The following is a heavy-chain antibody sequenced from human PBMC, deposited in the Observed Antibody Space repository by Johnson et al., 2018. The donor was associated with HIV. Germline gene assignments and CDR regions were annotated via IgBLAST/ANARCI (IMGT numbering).Heavy chain of an antibody. CDR2: MYSGGRT. V-gene: IGHV3-53*01. CDR3: TTDRYAFDI. Sequence: VQLVESGGGLIQPGGSLRLSCAVSGFSVSNNYMSWVRQAPGKGLEWVSVMYSGGRTYYADSVKGRFTISRDNSKNTLYLQMNSLRAEDTAVYYCTTDRYAFDIWGQGTLVTVSS. J-gene: IGHJ3*02. CDR1: GFSVSNNY. D-gene: IGHD1-1*01.